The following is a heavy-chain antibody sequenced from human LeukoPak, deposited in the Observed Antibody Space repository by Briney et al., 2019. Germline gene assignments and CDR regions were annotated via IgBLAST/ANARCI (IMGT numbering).Heavy chain of an antibody. CDR2: IYYSGST. CDR1: GGSISGSSYY. J-gene: IGHJ4*02. Sequence: SETLSLTCTVSGGSISGSSYYWGWIRQPPGKGLEWIGSIYYSGSTYYNASLKSRVTISVDTSKNHFSLKLSSVTSADTAVYYCARRSSGGGLFDYWGQGTLVTVSS. CDR3: ARRSSGGGLFDY. D-gene: IGHD6-19*01. V-gene: IGHV4-39*02.